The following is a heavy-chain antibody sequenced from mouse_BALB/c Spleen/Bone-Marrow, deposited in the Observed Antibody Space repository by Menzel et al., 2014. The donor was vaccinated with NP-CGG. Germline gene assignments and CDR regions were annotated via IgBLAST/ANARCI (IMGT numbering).Heavy chain of an antibody. D-gene: IGHD3-1*01. CDR2: ISSGSSTI. CDR3: ARRGLLSYWYFDV. J-gene: IGHJ1*01. V-gene: IGHV5-17*02. Sequence: EVQLVESGGGLVQPGGSRKLSCAASGFTFSSFGMHWVRQAPEKGPEWVAYISSGSSTIYYADTVKGRFTISRDNPKNTLFLQMTSLRSEDTAMYYCARRGLLSYWYFDVWGAGTTVTVSS. CDR1: GFTFSSFG.